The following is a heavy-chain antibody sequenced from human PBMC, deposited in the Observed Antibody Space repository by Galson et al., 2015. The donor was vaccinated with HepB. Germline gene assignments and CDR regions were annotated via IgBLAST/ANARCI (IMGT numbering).Heavy chain of an antibody. J-gene: IGHJ4*02. CDR3: ARGIVGATGAIDY. V-gene: IGHV1-3*01. D-gene: IGHD1-26*01. CDR1: GYTFSTYA. Sequence: SCKASGYTFSTYAMHWVRQAPGQRLEWMGWIIAGNGNTKYSQNLQGRVTMTTDTSTSTAYMELRSLRSDDTAVYYCARGIVGATGAIDYWGQGTLVTVSS. CDR2: IIAGNGNT.